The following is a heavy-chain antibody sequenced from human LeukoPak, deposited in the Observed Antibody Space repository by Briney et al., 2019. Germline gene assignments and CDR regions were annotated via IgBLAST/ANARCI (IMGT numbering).Heavy chain of an antibody. J-gene: IGHJ4*02. V-gene: IGHV4-59*08. Sequence: SETLSPTCTVSGGSINSYYWSWIRQPPGKGLEWIGYIYYSGTTNYNPSLKSRVTISVDTSKNQFSLKLSSVTAADTAVYYCARRLGNYFDYWGQGTLVTVSS. CDR2: IYYSGTT. CDR1: GGSINSYY. CDR3: ARRLGNYFDY. D-gene: IGHD3-10*01.